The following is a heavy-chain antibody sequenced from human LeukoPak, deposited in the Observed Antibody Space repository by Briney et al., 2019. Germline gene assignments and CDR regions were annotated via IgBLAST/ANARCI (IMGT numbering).Heavy chain of an antibody. D-gene: IGHD1/OR15-1a*01. Sequence: PSETLSLTCTVSGGSISSYYWSWIRQPPGKGLEWIGYIYYSGTTSYNPSLKSRVTTSVDTSKNQFSLKLSSVTAADTAVYYCARWNSGGDYWGQGTLVTVSS. V-gene: IGHV4-59*01. J-gene: IGHJ4*02. CDR1: GGSISSYY. CDR2: IYYSGTT. CDR3: ARWNSGGDY.